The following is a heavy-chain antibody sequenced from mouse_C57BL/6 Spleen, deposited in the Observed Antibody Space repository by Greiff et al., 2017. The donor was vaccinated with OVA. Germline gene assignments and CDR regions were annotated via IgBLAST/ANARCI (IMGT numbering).Heavy chain of an antibody. CDR2: FYPGSGSI. V-gene: IGHV1-62-2*01. CDR1: GYTFTEYT. D-gene: IGHD2-5*01. Sequence: QVQLQQSGAELVKPGASVTLSCKASGYTFTEYTIHWVKQRSGQGLEWIGWFYPGSGSIKYNEKFKDKATLTADKSSSTVYMELSRLTSEDSAVYFCARHEDRDSNYVDWYFDVWGTGTTVTVSS. CDR3: ARHEDRDSNYVDWYFDV. J-gene: IGHJ1*03.